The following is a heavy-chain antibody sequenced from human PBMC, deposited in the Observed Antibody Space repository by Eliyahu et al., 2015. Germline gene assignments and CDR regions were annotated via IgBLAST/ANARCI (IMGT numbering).Heavy chain of an antibody. CDR2: ISSSGGTT. V-gene: IGHV3-23*01. CDR3: AKRGAAAGKRRWWLDY. Sequence: EVQLLESGGALEQPGGSLRLSCAASGFXFSXYAMNWVRQAPGKGLEWVSSISSSGGTTYYADSVKGRFTISRDNSKNTLYLQMNNLRAEDTAVYYCAKRGAAAGKRRWWLDYWGQGTLVTVSS. J-gene: IGHJ4*02. CDR1: GFXFSXYA. D-gene: IGHD6-13*01.